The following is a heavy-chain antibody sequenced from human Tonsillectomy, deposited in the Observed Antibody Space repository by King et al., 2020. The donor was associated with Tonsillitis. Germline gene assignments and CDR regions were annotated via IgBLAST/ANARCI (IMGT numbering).Heavy chain of an antibody. Sequence: VQLPQWGAGLLKPSETLSLTCAVYGGSFSGYYWSWIRQPPGKGLEWIGEINHSGSTNYNPSLKSRVTISVDTSKNQFSLKLSSVTAADTAVYYCAIHCSGGSCYSYGMDVWGQGTTVTVSS. CDR3: AIHCSGGSCYSYGMDV. V-gene: IGHV4-34*01. CDR2: INHSGST. CDR1: GGSFSGYY. D-gene: IGHD2-15*01. J-gene: IGHJ6*02.